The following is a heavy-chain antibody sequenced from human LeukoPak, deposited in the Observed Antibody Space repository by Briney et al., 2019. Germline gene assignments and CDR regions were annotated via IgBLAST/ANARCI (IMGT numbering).Heavy chain of an antibody. D-gene: IGHD3-3*01. CDR1: GVAIDGYY. CDR3: ARVSRGIFLAANN. V-gene: IGHV4-59*01. J-gene: IGHJ4*02. Sequence: PSGTLSLTCTVSGVAIDGYYWSWIRQSPGKGVEWLGYIYYTGSAFYNPSLKSRVIISLDTSKNQLSLNLRSVTAADTAVYYCARVSRGIFLAANNWGQGTLVTVPS. CDR2: IYYTGSA.